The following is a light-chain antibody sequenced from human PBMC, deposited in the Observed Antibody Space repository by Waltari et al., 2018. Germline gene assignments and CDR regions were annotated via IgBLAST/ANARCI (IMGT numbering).Light chain of an antibody. CDR1: QSVSSY. J-gene: IGKJ4*01. CDR2: DAS. Sequence: EIVLTQSPATLSLSPGERATLSCRASQSVSSYLAWYQQKPGQAPRLLIYDASNRATVIPARFSGRGSGTDFTLTISSLEPEDFAVYYCQQRSNWLTFGGGTKVEIK. CDR3: QQRSNWLT. V-gene: IGKV3-11*01.